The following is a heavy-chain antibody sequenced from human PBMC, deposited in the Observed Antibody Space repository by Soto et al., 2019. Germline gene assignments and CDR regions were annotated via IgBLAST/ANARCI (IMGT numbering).Heavy chain of an antibody. CDR2: ISSSSSYT. Sequence: PGGSLRLSCAASGFTFSSYEMNWVRQAPGKGLEWVSYISSSSSYTNYADSVKGRFTISRDNAKNSLYLQMNSLRAEDTDVYYCARDSGMDVWGQGTTVTVSS. CDR3: ARDSGMDV. J-gene: IGHJ6*02. CDR1: GFTFSSYE. V-gene: IGHV3-21*05.